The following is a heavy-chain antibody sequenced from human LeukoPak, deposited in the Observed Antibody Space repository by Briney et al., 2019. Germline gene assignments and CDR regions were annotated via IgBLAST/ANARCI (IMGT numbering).Heavy chain of an antibody. CDR1: GGSISSGGYY. V-gene: IGHV4-31*03. CDR2: IYYSGST. D-gene: IGHD3-3*01. CDR3: ARDTSNWFDP. J-gene: IGHJ5*02. Sequence: SETLSLTCTVSGGSISSGGYYWSWIRQHPGQGLEWIGYIYYSGSTYYNPSLKSRVTISVDTSKNQFSLKLSSVAAADTAVYYCARDTSNWFDPWGQGTLVTVSS.